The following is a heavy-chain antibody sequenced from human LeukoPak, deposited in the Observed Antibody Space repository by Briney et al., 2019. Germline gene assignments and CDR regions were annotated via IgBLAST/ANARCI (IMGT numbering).Heavy chain of an antibody. CDR2: ISSSSSYI. V-gene: IGHV3-21*01. CDR3: ARDIGGDGGDCCPGGYFDL. J-gene: IGHJ2*01. CDR1: GFTFSSYS. Sequence: WGSLRLSCAASGFTFSSYSMNWVRQAPGKGLEWVSSISSSSSYIYYADSVKGRFTISRDNAKNSLYLQMNSLRAEDTAVYYCARDIGGDGGDCCPGGYFDLWGRGTLVTVSS. D-gene: IGHD2-21*02.